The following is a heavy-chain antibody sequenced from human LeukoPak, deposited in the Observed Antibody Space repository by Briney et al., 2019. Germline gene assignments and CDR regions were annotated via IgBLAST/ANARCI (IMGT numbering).Heavy chain of an antibody. CDR1: GFTFSSSA. V-gene: IGHV3-30-3*01. CDR3: ARDRDSSGWYEGFDY. D-gene: IGHD6-19*01. CDR2: ISYDGSNK. J-gene: IGHJ4*02. Sequence: GGSLRLFCAASGFTFSSSAMHWVRQAPDKGLEWVAVISYDGSNKYYADSVKGRFTISRDNSKNTLYLQMNSLRADDTAVYYCARDRDSSGWYEGFDYWGQGTLVTVSS.